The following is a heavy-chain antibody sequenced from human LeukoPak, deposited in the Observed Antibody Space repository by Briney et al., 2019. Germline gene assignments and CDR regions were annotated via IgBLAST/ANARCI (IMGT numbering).Heavy chain of an antibody. CDR3: VKDRSCSGSSCYSCFDY. CDR2: ISSNGGST. CDR1: GFTFSNYA. D-gene: IGHD2-15*01. J-gene: IGHJ4*02. Sequence: GGSLRLPCSASGFTFSNYAMHWVRQAPGKGLEYVSAISSNGGSTYYADSVKGRFTISRDNSKNTLYLQMSSLRAEDTAVYYCVKDRSCSGSSCYSCFDYWGQGTLVTVSS. V-gene: IGHV3-64D*06.